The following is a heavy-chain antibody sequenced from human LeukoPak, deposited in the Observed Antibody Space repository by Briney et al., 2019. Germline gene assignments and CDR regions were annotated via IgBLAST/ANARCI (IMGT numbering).Heavy chain of an antibody. Sequence: PSETLSLTCAVSGASISSSYWWSWVRQSPGKGLEWIGEIYHNGTPNYNPCLKSRVTISADTFKNHFSLKLTSVTAADTAVYYCATAPILRGEGGEHYKYGMDVWGQGTTVIVSS. CDR3: ATAPILRGEGGEHYKYGMDV. CDR1: GASISSSYW. V-gene: IGHV4-4*02. J-gene: IGHJ6*02. CDR2: IYHNGTP. D-gene: IGHD2-2*02.